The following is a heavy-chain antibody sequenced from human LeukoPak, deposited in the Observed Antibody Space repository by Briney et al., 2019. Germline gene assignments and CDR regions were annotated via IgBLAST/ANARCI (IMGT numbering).Heavy chain of an antibody. J-gene: IGHJ4*02. D-gene: IGHD6-19*01. CDR1: GGSVSSTTYY. V-gene: IGHV4-39*01. CDR3: ARVGYSSGWYGY. Sequence: SETLSLTCTVSGGSVSSTTYYWSWIRQPPGKGLEWIASINYSGSTYYNPSLKSRVTISVDTSENQFSLKLSSVTAADTAVYYCARVGYSSGWYGYWGQGTLVTVSS. CDR2: INYSGST.